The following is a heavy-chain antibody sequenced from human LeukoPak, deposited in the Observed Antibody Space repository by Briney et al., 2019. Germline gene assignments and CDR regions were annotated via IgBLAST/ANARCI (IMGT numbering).Heavy chain of an antibody. CDR1: GYTLTELS. J-gene: IGHJ4*02. Sequence: ASVKVSCKVSGYTLTELSMHWVRQAPGKGLEWMGGFDPEDGETIYAQKFQGRVTMTEDTSTDTAYMELSSLRSEDTAVYYCARVYYGSGAHDYWGQGTLVTVSS. V-gene: IGHV1-24*01. CDR3: ARVYYGSGAHDY. CDR2: FDPEDGET. D-gene: IGHD3-10*01.